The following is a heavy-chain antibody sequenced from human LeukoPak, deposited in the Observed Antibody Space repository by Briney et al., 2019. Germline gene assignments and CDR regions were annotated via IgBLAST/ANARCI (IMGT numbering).Heavy chain of an antibody. CDR2: MWHDGSYK. J-gene: IGHJ4*02. D-gene: IGHD3-22*01. Sequence: GGSLGLSCAASGFIFSSFGMHWVRQAPGKGLEWVAVMWHDGSYKYYVDSVKGRFTISRDNAKNTLYLQMNNLRVEDTAVYYCARVGDYENSGSQPFDYWGQGTLVTVSS. CDR1: GFIFSSFG. V-gene: IGHV3-33*01. CDR3: ARVGDYENSGSQPFDY.